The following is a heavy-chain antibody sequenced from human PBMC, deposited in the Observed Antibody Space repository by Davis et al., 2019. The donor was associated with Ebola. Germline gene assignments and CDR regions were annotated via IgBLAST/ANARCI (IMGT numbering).Heavy chain of an antibody. CDR1: GGTFSSYA. CDR3: ARDGMGLHSTGGDY. V-gene: IGHV1-69*13. Sequence: SVKVSCRASGGTFSSYAISWVRQAPGQGLEWMGGIIPIFGTANYAQKFQGRVTITADESTGTAYMELSSLRSEDTAVYYCARDGMGLHSTGGDYWGQGTLVTVSS. J-gene: IGHJ4*02. CDR2: IIPIFGTA. D-gene: IGHD4-11*01.